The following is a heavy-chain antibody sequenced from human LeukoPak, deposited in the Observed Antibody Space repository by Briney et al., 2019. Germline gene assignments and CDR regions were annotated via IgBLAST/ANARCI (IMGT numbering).Heavy chain of an antibody. D-gene: IGHD6-19*01. V-gene: IGHV4-59*08. Sequence: TSETLSLTCTVSGGSISSYYWSWIRQPPGKGLEWIGYIYYSGSTNYNPSLKSRVTISVDTSKNQFSLKLSSVTAADTAVYYCASTMYSSGWPYFDYWGQGTLVTVSS. CDR1: GGSISSYY. J-gene: IGHJ4*02. CDR3: ASTMYSSGWPYFDY. CDR2: IYYSGST.